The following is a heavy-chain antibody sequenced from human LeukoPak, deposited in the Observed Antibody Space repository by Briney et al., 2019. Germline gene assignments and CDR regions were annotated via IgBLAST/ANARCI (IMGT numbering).Heavy chain of an antibody. Sequence: ASVKASCKASGYTFTSYDINWVRQATGQGLEWMGWMNPNSGNTGYAQKFQGRVTITRNTSISTAYMELSRLRSDDTAVFYCARSPHILTGENFDFWGQGTLVTVSS. J-gene: IGHJ4*02. D-gene: IGHD3-9*01. V-gene: IGHV1-8*03. CDR3: ARSPHILTGENFDF. CDR1: GYTFTSYD. CDR2: MNPNSGNT.